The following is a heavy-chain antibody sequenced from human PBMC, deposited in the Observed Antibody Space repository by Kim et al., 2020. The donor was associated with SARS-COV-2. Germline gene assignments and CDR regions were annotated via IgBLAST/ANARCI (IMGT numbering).Heavy chain of an antibody. D-gene: IGHD3-22*01. J-gene: IGHJ4*02. CDR1: GGSISSYY. CDR3: ARHPYYYDNFFDY. CDR2: VYSSGTT. Sequence: SETLSLTCTVSGGSISSYYWSWVRQSPGKGLEWIGYVYSSGTTKYNPSLKSRVTMSVDTSMTQFSLNVTSVTAADTAVYYCARHPYYYDNFFDYWGQGILVTVSS. V-gene: IGHV4-59*08.